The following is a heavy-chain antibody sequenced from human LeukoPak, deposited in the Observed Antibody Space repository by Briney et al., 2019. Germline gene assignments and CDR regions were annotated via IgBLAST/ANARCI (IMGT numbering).Heavy chain of an antibody. D-gene: IGHD3-3*01. CDR1: RGTFSSYA. Sequence: SVNVSCKISRGTFSSYAMSWVRQAPGQGLEWMGRIIPVLDMANYSQIFQDRVTITADKSTTTTYMELSSLRSEDTAVYYCARHITIFGVVITSTTLDQWGQGTLVTVSS. CDR2: IIPVLDMA. J-gene: IGHJ4*02. CDR3: ARHITIFGVVITSTTLDQ. V-gene: IGHV1-69*04.